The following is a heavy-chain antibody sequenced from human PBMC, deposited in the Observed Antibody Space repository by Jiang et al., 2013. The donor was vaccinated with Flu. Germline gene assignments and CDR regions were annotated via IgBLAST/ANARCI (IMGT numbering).Heavy chain of an antibody. V-gene: IGHV4-59*01. D-gene: IGHD3-22*01. CDR1: SSYY. Sequence: SSYYWSWIRQPQEGTGVDWVYLLQWEHQLQPSLKSRVTISVDTSKNQFSLKLSSVTAADTAVYYCARVRSTYYYDSSGYYPRLWYFDLWGRGTLVTVSS. J-gene: IGHJ2*01. CDR3: ARVRSTYYYDSSGYYPRLWYFDL. CDR2: LLQWEH.